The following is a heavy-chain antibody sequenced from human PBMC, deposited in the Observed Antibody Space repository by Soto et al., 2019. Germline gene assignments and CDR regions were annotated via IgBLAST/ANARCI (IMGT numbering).Heavy chain of an antibody. V-gene: IGHV1-46*01. CDR1: GYTFTSYY. CDR2: INPSGGST. Sequence: ASVKVSCKASGYTFTSYYMHWVRQAPGQGLEWMGIINPSGGSTSYAQKFQGRVTMTRDTSTSTVYMELSSLRSEDTAVYYCARQGYCSRTSCHTVDYWGQGTLVTVSS. D-gene: IGHD2-2*02. J-gene: IGHJ4*02. CDR3: ARQGYCSRTSCHTVDY.